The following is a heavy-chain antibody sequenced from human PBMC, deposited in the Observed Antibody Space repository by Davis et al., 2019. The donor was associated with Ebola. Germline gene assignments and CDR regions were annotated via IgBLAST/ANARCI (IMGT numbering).Heavy chain of an antibody. D-gene: IGHD1-7*01. Sequence: GGSLRLSCAASGFTFSGYGMYWVRQAPGKGLEWVAVIWFDGSNKYYADSVKGRFTISRDNSKNRLFLQMDRLRADDTSVYYCARETGNYSFDYWGQGIPVTVSS. CDR3: ARETGNYSFDY. CDR2: IWFDGSNK. CDR1: GFTFSGYG. J-gene: IGHJ4*02. V-gene: IGHV3-33*01.